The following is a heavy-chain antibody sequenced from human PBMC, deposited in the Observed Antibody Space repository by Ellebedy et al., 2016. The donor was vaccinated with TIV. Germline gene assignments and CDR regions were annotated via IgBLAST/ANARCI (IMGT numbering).Heavy chain of an antibody. D-gene: IGHD4-17*01. Sequence: GGSLRLXXVASGFAFRRYIMSWVRQAPEKGLELVSSISTSSTYIYYADSMKGRITVSRDNAKNSLYLQMNSLRADDTAVYYCASFPDDFGDSEFLPSDYWGQGTLVTVSS. CDR3: ASFPDDFGDSEFLPSDY. J-gene: IGHJ4*02. CDR2: ISTSSTYI. V-gene: IGHV3-21*01. CDR1: GFAFRRYI.